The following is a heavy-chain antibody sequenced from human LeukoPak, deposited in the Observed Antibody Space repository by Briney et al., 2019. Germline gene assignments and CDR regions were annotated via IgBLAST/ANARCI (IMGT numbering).Heavy chain of an antibody. CDR1: GGSISSYY. J-gene: IGHJ5*02. V-gene: IGHV4-59*08. CDR2: IYCSGST. Sequence: SETLSLTCTVSGGSISSYYWSWIRQPPGKGLEWIGYIYCSGSTNYNPSLKSRVTISVDTSKNQFSLKLSSVTAADTAVYYCARRKNNWFDPWGQGTLVTVSS. CDR3: ARRKNNWFDP.